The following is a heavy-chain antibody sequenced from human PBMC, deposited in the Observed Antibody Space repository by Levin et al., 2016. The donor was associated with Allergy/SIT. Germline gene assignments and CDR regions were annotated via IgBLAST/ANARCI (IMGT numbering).Heavy chain of an antibody. V-gene: IGHV1-18*01. CDR2: ISAYNGNT. D-gene: IGHD6-6*01. CDR3: ARDKGQLVLYYYYYYGMDV. Sequence: WVRQAPGQGLEWMGWISAYNGNTNYAQKLQGRVTMTTDTSTSTAYMELRSLRSDDTAVYYCARDKGQLVLYYYYYYGMDVWGQGTTVTVSS. J-gene: IGHJ6*02.